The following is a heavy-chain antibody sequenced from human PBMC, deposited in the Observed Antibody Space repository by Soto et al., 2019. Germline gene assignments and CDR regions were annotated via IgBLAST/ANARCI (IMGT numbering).Heavy chain of an antibody. Sequence: QANLEQSGAEVKRPGASVTVSCKASGYTFSDFDINWLRQAAGQGPEWMGWMNAKSGDTFSAQRFQGKFSMTWDTSLNTAYMEVGRLTSNDAAIYSCARGNPFNYAGFDVWGQGTTVAVSS. D-gene: IGHD3-16*01. CDR2: MNAKSGDT. CDR3: ARGNPFNYAGFDV. V-gene: IGHV1-8*01. J-gene: IGHJ6*02. CDR1: GYTFSDFD.